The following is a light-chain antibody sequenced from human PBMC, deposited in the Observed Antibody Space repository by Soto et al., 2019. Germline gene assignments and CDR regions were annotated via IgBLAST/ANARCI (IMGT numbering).Light chain of an antibody. CDR1: SSDVGAYNY. V-gene: IGLV2-8*01. CDR2: EVR. Sequence: SALTQPPSASGSPGQSVTISCAGSSSDVGAYNYVSWYQQHPGKAPKLIIYEVRNRPAGVPDRFSGSKSGNTASLTVSGLQGEDEADYYCSSYAGSNNFVFGTGTKVTVL. CDR3: SSYAGSNNFV. J-gene: IGLJ1*01.